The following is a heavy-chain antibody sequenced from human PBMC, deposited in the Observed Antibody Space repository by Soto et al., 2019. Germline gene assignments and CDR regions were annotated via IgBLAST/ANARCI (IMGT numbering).Heavy chain of an antibody. J-gene: IGHJ5*02. CDR1: GGSISSGGYS. D-gene: IGHD2-15*01. Sequence: SETLSLTCAVSGGSISSGGYSWSWIRQPPVKGLEWIGYIYHSGSTYYNPSLKSRVTISVDRSKNQFSLKLSSVTAADTAVYYCARVITVVAANRGWFDPWGQGTLVTVSS. CDR3: ARVITVVAANRGWFDP. V-gene: IGHV4-30-2*01. CDR2: IYHSGST.